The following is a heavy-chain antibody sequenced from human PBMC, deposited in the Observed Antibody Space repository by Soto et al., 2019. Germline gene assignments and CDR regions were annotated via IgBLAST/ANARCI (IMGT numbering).Heavy chain of an antibody. Sequence: QVQLQESGPGLVKPSETLSLTCTVSGGSISSYYWSWIRQPPGKGLEWIGYIYYSGSTNYNPSLTTRVTTSVVTSKNQFSLKLSSVTAADTAVYYCARSYRRYCSGGSCYSYYYYYMDVWGKGTTVTVSS. CDR2: IYYSGST. CDR1: GGSISSYY. D-gene: IGHD2-15*01. J-gene: IGHJ6*03. V-gene: IGHV4-59*01. CDR3: ARSYRRYCSGGSCYSYYYYYMDV.